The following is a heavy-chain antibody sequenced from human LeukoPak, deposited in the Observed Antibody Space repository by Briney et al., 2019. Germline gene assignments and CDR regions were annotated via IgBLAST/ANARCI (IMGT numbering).Heavy chain of an antibody. Sequence: EGSLRLSCAASGFTVSSNYMSWVRQAPGKGLEWVSVIYSGGSTYYADSVKGRFTISRDNSKNTLYLQMNSLRAEDTAVYYCARGVPPGYYFDYWGQGTLVTVSS. CDR3: ARGVPPGYYFDY. CDR1: GFTVSSNY. D-gene: IGHD3-9*01. CDR2: IYSGGST. J-gene: IGHJ4*02. V-gene: IGHV3-66*01.